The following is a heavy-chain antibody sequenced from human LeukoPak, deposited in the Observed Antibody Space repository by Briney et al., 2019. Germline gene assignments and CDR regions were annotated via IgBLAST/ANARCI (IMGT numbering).Heavy chain of an antibody. CDR3: AKEPGFRRSGYQYYFDY. V-gene: IGHV3-23*01. Sequence: GGSLRLSCAASGFTFSSYAMSWVRQAPGKGLEWVSAISGSGGSTYYADSVKGRFTISRDNSKNTLYLQMNSLRAEDTAVYYCAKEPGFRRSGYQYYFDYWGQGTLVTVSS. D-gene: IGHD3-22*01. CDR2: ISGSGGST. J-gene: IGHJ4*02. CDR1: GFTFSSYA.